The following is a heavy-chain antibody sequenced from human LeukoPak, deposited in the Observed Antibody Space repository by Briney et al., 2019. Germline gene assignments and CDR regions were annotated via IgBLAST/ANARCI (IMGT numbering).Heavy chain of an antibody. CDR1: GGTFISYA. CDR2: IIPILGIA. CDR3: ARDHSFNGMDV. J-gene: IGHJ6*02. Sequence: SVKVSCKASGGTFISYAISWVRQAPGQGLEWMGRIIPILGIANYAQKFQGRVTITADKSTSTAYMELSSLRSEDTAVYYCARDHSFNGMDVWGQGTTVTVSS. V-gene: IGHV1-69*04.